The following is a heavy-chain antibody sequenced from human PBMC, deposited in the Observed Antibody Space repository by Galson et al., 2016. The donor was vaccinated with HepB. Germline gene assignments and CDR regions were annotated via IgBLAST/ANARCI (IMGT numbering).Heavy chain of an antibody. V-gene: IGHV4-61*01. D-gene: IGHD3-16*01. CDR3: ATLGWLGGGLDY. CDR1: GVSVTSKSYY. Sequence: SETLSLTCTVSGVSVTSKSYYWAWIRQPPGKGLEWIGYIYYGGNTNYNPSLKSRVTISLDTSKSQFSLRLTSVTAADTAIYYCATLGWLGGGLDYWSQGTLVTVSS. CDR2: IYYGGNT. J-gene: IGHJ4*02.